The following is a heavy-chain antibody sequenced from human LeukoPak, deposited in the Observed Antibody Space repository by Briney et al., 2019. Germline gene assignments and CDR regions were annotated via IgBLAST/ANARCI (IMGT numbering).Heavy chain of an antibody. V-gene: IGHV4-34*01. CDR2: INHSGST. Sequence: SETLSLTCAVYGGSFSGYYWSWIRQPPGKGLEWIGEINHSGSTNYNPSLKSRVTISVDTSKNQFSLKLSPVTAADTAVYYCARGGGLRRHYYYYGMDVWGQGTTVTVSS. D-gene: IGHD3-10*01. CDR3: ARGGGLRRHYYYYGMDV. CDR1: GGSFSGYY. J-gene: IGHJ6*02.